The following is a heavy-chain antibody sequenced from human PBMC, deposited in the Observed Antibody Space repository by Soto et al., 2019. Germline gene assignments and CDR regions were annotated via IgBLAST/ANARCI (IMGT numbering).Heavy chain of an antibody. Sequence: QVQLVESGPGLVKPSETLPLTCTVSGDSISSYYWSWIRQPPGQGLEWIGYIDNSGSTSYNPSLESRVTISVDTSNTQSSLKLRSVTAADTAVYYCARGFQWTRVVTSLPMDVWGKGTTVTVSS. CDR3: ARGFQWTRVVTSLPMDV. CDR1: GDSISSYY. V-gene: IGHV4-59*01. D-gene: IGHD3-3*01. CDR2: IDNSGST. J-gene: IGHJ6*03.